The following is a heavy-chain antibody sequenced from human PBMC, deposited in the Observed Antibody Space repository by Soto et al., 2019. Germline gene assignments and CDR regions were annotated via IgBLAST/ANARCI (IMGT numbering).Heavy chain of an antibody. CDR1: GGSFSGYY. D-gene: IGHD6-6*01. J-gene: IGHJ4*02. V-gene: IGHV4-34*01. Sequence: SETLSLTCAVYGGSFSGYYWSWIRQPPGKGLEWIGEINHSGSTNYNPSLKSRVTISVDTSKNQFSLKLSSVTAADTAVYYCARGRGLAARLLYWGQGTLVTVSS. CDR3: ARGRGLAARLLY. CDR2: INHSGST.